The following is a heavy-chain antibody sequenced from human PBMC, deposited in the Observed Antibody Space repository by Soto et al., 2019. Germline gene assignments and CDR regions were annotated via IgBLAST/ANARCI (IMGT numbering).Heavy chain of an antibody. V-gene: IGHV3-48*01. CDR2: ISSGSSPI. CDR1: GFTFSTYS. CDR3: ARGASYGMDV. J-gene: IGHJ6*02. Sequence: GGSLRLSCAASGFTFSTYSMNWVRQAPGKGLEWVSYISSGSSPIYYADSVKGRFTISRDNAKNSLYLQMNSLRAEDTAVYYCARGASYGMDVWGLGTTVTVSS.